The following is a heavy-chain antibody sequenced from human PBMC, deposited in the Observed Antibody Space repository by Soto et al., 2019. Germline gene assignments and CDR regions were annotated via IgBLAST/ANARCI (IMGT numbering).Heavy chain of an antibody. J-gene: IGHJ4*02. CDR2: IYSGGST. CDR3: ERDSEQFH. V-gene: IGHV3-66*01. Sequence: EVQLVESGGGLVQPGGSLRLSCAASGFTVISSYVSWVRQAPGKGLEWVSVIYSGGSTYYADSVKGRFTISRDNSKNTLYLQMNILRAEDTAVYYCERDSEQFHWGQVTLVTVSS. CDR1: GFTVISSY.